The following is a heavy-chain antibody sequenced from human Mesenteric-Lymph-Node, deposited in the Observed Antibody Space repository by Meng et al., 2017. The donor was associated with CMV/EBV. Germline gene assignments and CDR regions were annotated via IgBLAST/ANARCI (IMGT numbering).Heavy chain of an antibody. V-gene: IGHV2-5*01. J-gene: IGHJ5*02. CDR2: IYWNDDK. CDR1: EFSLSTSGVN. Sequence: SGPTLVKPTQTLTLTCTFSEFSLSTSGVNVAWIRQPPGKALEWLALIYWNDDKRYSPSLKTRLTITKDTSRNQVVLTMTNMDPVDTATYYCAHMGVYCSGGSCFNNWFDPWGQGTLVTVSS. D-gene: IGHD2-15*01. CDR3: AHMGVYCSGGSCFNNWFDP.